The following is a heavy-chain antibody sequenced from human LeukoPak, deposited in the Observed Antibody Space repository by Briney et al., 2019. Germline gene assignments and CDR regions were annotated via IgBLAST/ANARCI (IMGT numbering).Heavy chain of an antibody. D-gene: IGHD2-21*01. Sequence: ASVKVSYKASGYTFTNYVIHWVRQAPGQRREWMGWINAGNGDTKYSHHFQGRVTITRDTSASTAYMEMSSLTSEDTALYYCARDDCGDTCYPGGYWGQGTRVTVSS. CDR2: INAGNGDT. J-gene: IGHJ4*02. V-gene: IGHV1-3*01. CDR1: GYTFTNYV. CDR3: ARDDCGDTCYPGGY.